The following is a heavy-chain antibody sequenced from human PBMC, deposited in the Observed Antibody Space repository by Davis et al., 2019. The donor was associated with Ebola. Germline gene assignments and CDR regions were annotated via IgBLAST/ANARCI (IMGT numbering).Heavy chain of an antibody. Sequence: SVKVSCKASGYTFTSYGISWVRQAPGQGLERLGWIHPNSGGTNYAQKFQGWVTMTRDTSISTAYMELSRLRSDDAAVYYCARWDGIYCSSTSCSQGAFDIWGQGTMVTVSS. J-gene: IGHJ3*02. V-gene: IGHV1-2*04. CDR3: ARWDGIYCSSTSCSQGAFDI. CDR1: GYTFTSYG. CDR2: IHPNSGGT. D-gene: IGHD2-2*01.